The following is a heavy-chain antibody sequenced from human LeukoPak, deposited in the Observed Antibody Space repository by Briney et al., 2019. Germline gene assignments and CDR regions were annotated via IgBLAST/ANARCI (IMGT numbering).Heavy chain of an antibody. CDR2: INTDGSST. Sequence: PGGSLRLSCSASGFTLSNYWMHWVRQAPGKGLVWVLRINTDGSSTNYADSVKGRFTVSRDNAKNTLYLQMNSLRAEDTAVYYCARVIGWDEPFDIWGQGTMVTISS. CDR1: GFTLSNYW. V-gene: IGHV3-74*01. D-gene: IGHD1-26*01. CDR3: ARVIGWDEPFDI. J-gene: IGHJ3*02.